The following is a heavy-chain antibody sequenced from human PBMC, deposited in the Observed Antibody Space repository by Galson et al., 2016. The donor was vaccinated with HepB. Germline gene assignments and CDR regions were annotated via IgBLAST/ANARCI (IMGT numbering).Heavy chain of an antibody. D-gene: IGHD3-22*01. CDR2: IIPIFSTP. Sequence: SVKVSCKASGGTFSSYAVTWVRQAPGQGLEWMGDIIPIFSTPKYAQNYQGRVTITADEFTNTAHMELTGLRSNDTAVYYCATIRASYYDSRGYDHWGQGTLVTVSS. J-gene: IGHJ5*02. V-gene: IGHV1-69*13. CDR1: GGTFSSYA. CDR3: ATIRASYYDSRGYDH.